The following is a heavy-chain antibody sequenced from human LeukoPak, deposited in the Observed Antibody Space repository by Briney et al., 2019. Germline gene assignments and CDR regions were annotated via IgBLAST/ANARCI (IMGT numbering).Heavy chain of an antibody. V-gene: IGHV1-3*01. CDR1: GYMFTNNA. D-gene: IGHD3-10*01. J-gene: IGHJ4*02. CDR2: INAGNGNT. Sequence: ASVKVSCKASGYMFTNNAMHWVRQAPGQRLEWMGGINAGNGNTKYSQKFQGRVTITRDTSATTAYMELSSLRSEDTAVYYCARGLLWFGELSPPGYWGQGTLVTVSS. CDR3: ARGLLWFGELSPPGY.